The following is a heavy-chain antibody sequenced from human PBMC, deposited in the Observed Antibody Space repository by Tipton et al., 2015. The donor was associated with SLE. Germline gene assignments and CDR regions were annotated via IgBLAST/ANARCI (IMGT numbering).Heavy chain of an antibody. CDR1: GDSISSYY. D-gene: IGHD1-1*01. J-gene: IGHJ4*02. CDR2: IYYSGST. V-gene: IGHV4-59*01. Sequence: TLSLTCTVSGDSISSYYWSWIRQPPGKGLEWIGYIYYSGSTNYNPSLKSRVTISVDTSKNQFSLKLSSVTAADTAVYYCARLGTGIFDYWGQGTLVTVSS. CDR3: ARLGTGIFDY.